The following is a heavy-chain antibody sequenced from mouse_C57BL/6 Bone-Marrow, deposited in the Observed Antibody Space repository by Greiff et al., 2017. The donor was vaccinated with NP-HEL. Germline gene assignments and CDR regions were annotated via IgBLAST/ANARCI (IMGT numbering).Heavy chain of an antibody. CDR1: GFTFSDYY. Sequence: EVHLVESEGGLVQPGSSMKLSCTASGFTFSDYYMAWVRQVPEKGLEWVANINYDGSSTYYLDSLKSRFIISRDNAKNILYLHRSMLKSEDTATYYCAREGGLRRRTYAMDYWGQGTAVPVSS. J-gene: IGHJ4*01. CDR3: AREGGLRRRTYAMDY. CDR2: INYDGSST. V-gene: IGHV5-16*01. D-gene: IGHD2-4*01.